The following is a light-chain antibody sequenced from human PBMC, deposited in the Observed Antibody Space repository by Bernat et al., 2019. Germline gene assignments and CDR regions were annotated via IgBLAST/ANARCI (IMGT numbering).Light chain of an antibody. CDR3: CSYAGSSTYGV. J-gene: IGLJ2*01. CDR2: EGS. Sequence: QSALTQPASVSGSPGQSITISCTGTSSDVGSYNLVSWYQQHPGKAPKLMMYEGSKRPSGVSNRFSGSKSGNTASLTISGLQAEDEADYYCCSYAGSSTYGVFGGGTKLTLL. CDR1: SSDVGSYNL. V-gene: IGLV2-23*01.